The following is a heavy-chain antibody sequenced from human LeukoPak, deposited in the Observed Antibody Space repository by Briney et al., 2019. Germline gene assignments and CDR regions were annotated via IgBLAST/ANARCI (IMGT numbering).Heavy chain of an antibody. D-gene: IGHD3-10*01. J-gene: IGHJ4*02. CDR2: ISGSGGST. CDR1: GFTFSSYG. V-gene: IGHV3-23*01. Sequence: GGSLRLSCAASGFTFSSYGMRWVRQAPGRGLECVSAISGSGGSTYYADSVKGRFTISRDNSKNTLFLQMNSLRAEDTAVYYCARKREDYFGSGLLDYWGQGTLVTVSS. CDR3: ARKREDYFGSGLLDY.